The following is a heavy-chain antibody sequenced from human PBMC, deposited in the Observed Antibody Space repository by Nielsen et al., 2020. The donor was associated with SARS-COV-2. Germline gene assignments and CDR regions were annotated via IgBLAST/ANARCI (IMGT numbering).Heavy chain of an antibody. V-gene: IGHV3-30*18. CDR2: MSYDGSDK. CDR1: GFTFSNYG. D-gene: IGHD3-16*01. J-gene: IGHJ4*02. Sequence: GESLKISCAASGFTFSNYGMHWVRQAPGKGLDWVAVMSYDGSDKYYGDSVKGRFTISRDNSKNTLFLHMSRLRADDTALYYCAKAGGKNAGGIIDYWCPGTLVTVSS. CDR3: AKAGGKNAGGIIDY.